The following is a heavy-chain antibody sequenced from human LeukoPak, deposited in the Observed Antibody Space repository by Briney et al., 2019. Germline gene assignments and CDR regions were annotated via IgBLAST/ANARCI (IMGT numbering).Heavy chain of an antibody. CDR1: GYTFISYG. J-gene: IGHJ4*02. Sequence: GASVKASCKASGYTFISYGISWVRQAPGQGLEWMGWISAYNGNTNYAQKLQGRVTMTTDTSTSTAYMELRSLRSDDTAVYYCARHGLDSSGWYEGYWGQGTLVTVSS. CDR2: ISAYNGNT. V-gene: IGHV1-18*01. D-gene: IGHD6-19*01. CDR3: ARHGLDSSGWYEGY.